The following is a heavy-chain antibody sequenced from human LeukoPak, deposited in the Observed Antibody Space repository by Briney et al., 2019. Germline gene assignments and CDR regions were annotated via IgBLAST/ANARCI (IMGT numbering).Heavy chain of an antibody. CDR3: VVVVEPPDSDGFDV. Sequence: GGSLRLSCAASGFTFGNSWVHWVRQAPGKGLVWVSLINADGSTATYADSVKGRFTISRDNSRNTLSLQMNSLTIEDTAVYYCVVVVEPPDSDGFDVWGQGTMITVSS. CDR1: GFTFGNSW. V-gene: IGHV3-74*01. D-gene: IGHD1-14*01. CDR2: INADGSTA. J-gene: IGHJ3*01.